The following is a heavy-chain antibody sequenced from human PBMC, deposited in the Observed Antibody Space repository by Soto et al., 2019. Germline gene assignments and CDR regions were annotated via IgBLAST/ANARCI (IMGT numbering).Heavy chain of an antibody. Sequence: ASVKVSCKASGYTFTGYYMHWVRQAPGQGLEWMGWINPNSGGTNYAQKFQGWVTMTRDTSIGTAYMELSRLRSDDTAVYYCARVRVQSYCSGGSCDSYYYYGMDVWGQGTTVTVSS. CDR2: INPNSGGT. J-gene: IGHJ6*02. CDR3: ARVRVQSYCSGGSCDSYYYYGMDV. CDR1: GYTFTGYY. D-gene: IGHD2-15*01. V-gene: IGHV1-2*04.